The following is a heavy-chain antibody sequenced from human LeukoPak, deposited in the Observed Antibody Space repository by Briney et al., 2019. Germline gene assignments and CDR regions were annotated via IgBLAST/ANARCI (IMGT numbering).Heavy chain of an antibody. D-gene: IGHD2-21*02. J-gene: IGHJ1*01. V-gene: IGHV3-7*01. Sequence: GGSLRLSCVVSGFTFNRCWMNWVRWAPGKGLEWVAHINPDGRDTYYVDSVKGRFTISRDNAQNSMYLQMNSLRVEDTAVYYCTSWGDTTAEYFQRWGQGTLVTVSS. CDR2: INPDGRDT. CDR1: GFTFNRCW. CDR3: TSWGDTTAEYFQR.